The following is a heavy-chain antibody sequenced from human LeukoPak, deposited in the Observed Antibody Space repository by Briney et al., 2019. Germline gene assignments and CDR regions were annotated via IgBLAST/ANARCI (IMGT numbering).Heavy chain of an antibody. Sequence: HWASVKVSCKASAYTFTGYYMHWVRQAPGQGLEWMGWIYPNSGSTNYAQKFQGRVTMTRDTSISTAYMELSRLRSDDTAVYYCARSEQFPYYMDVWGKGTTVTVSS. J-gene: IGHJ6*03. CDR3: ARSEQFPYYMDV. V-gene: IGHV1-2*02. CDR1: AYTFTGYY. CDR2: IYPNSGST. D-gene: IGHD6-19*01.